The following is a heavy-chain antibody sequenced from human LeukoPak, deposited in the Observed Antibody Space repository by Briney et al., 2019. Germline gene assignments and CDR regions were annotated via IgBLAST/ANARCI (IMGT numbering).Heavy chain of an antibody. Sequence: GGSLRLSCAASGFTFSSYAMSWVRQAPGKGLEWVSAISGRGGSTYYADSVKGRFTISRDNSKNTLYLQMNSLRAEDTAVYYCAKVPGGSGWYFYYWGQGTLVTVSS. CDR1: GFTFSSYA. J-gene: IGHJ4*02. CDR2: ISGRGGST. D-gene: IGHD6-19*01. V-gene: IGHV3-23*01. CDR3: AKVPGGSGWYFYY.